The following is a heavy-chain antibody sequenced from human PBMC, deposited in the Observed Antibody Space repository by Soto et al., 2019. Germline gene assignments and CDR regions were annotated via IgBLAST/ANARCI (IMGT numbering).Heavy chain of an antibody. D-gene: IGHD4-17*01. CDR1: GGSISSGGYY. CDR3: AGTHGDYEGGIDY. J-gene: IGHJ4*02. Sequence: QVQLQESGPGLVKPSQTLSLTCTVSGGSISSGGYYWSWIRQHPGKGLEWIGYIYYSGSTYYNPSLKSRVTISVDTSKNQCSLKLSSVTAADTAVYYCAGTHGDYEGGIDYWGQGTLVTVSS. V-gene: IGHV4-31*03. CDR2: IYYSGST.